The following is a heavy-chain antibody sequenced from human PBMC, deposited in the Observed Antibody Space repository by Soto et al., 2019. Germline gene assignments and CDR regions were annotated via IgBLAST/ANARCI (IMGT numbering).Heavy chain of an antibody. CDR1: GGSISSYY. V-gene: IGHV4-59*01. CDR3: ARVRRQGGSPLMDY. D-gene: IGHD1-26*01. J-gene: IGHJ4*02. Sequence: PSETLSLTCTVSGGSISSYYWSWTRQPPGKGLEWIGYIYYSGSTNYNPSLKSRITISVDTSKNQFSLKLSSVTAAGTAVYYCARVRRQGGSPLMDYWGQGTLVTVSS. CDR2: IYYSGST.